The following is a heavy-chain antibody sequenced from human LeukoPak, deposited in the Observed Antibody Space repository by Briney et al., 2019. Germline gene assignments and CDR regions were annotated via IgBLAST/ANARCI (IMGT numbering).Heavy chain of an antibody. CDR2: INSDGSSI. CDR3: AKVEGRYLPSLYSSGWYYSGMDV. J-gene: IGHJ6*02. Sequence: GGSLRLSCAASGFTFSSYWMHWVRQAPGKGLVWVSRINSDGSSISYADSVKGRFTISRDNSKNTLYLQMNSLRAEDTAVYYCAKVEGRYLPSLYSSGWYYSGMDVWGQGTTVTVSS. CDR1: GFTFSSYW. D-gene: IGHD6-19*01. V-gene: IGHV3-74*01.